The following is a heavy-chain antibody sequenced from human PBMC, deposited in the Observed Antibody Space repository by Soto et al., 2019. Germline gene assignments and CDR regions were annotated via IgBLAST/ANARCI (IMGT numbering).Heavy chain of an antibody. J-gene: IGHJ5*02. V-gene: IGHV1-18*04. CDR3: ARDQDIVVVPAAIGWFDP. CDR1: GYTFTSYG. Sequence: RASVKVSCKASGYTFTSYGISWVRQAPGQGLEWMGWISAYNGNTNYAQKLQGRVTMTTDTSTSTAYMELRSLRSDDTAVYYCARDQDIVVVPAAIGWFDPWGQGTLVTVPQ. CDR2: ISAYNGNT. D-gene: IGHD2-2*01.